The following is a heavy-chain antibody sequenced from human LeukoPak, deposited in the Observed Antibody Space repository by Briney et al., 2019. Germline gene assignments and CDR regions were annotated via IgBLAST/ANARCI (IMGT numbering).Heavy chain of an antibody. CDR3: ARVGYCGGDCYSYYFDY. D-gene: IGHD2-21*01. CDR2: IIPIFGTA. Sequence: GASVKVSCKASGGTFSSYAISWVRQAPGQGLECIGGIIPIFGTANYAQKFQGRVTITADESTSTAYMELSSLRSEDTAVYYCARVGYCGGDCYSYYFDYWGQGTLVTVSS. CDR1: GGTFSSYA. V-gene: IGHV1-69*13. J-gene: IGHJ4*02.